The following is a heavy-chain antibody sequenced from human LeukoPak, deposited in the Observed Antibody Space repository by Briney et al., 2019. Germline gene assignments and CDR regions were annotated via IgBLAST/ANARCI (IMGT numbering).Heavy chain of an antibody. CDR1: GFTFRSHA. V-gene: IGHV3-30*18. Sequence: PGGSLRLSCVGSGFTFRSHAMSWVRQAPGKGLEWVAVISYDGSNKYYADSVKGRFTISRDNSKNTLYLQMNSLRAEDTAVYYCAKAPSDGYCTNGVCQDLDYWGQGTLVTVSS. CDR2: ISYDGSNK. J-gene: IGHJ4*02. D-gene: IGHD2-8*01. CDR3: AKAPSDGYCTNGVCQDLDY.